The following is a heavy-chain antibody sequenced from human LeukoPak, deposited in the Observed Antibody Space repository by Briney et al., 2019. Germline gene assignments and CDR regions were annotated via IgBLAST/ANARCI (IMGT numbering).Heavy chain of an antibody. J-gene: IGHJ4*02. CDR1: GLTFSTSD. D-gene: IGHD2-21*02. CDR2: IVQSGTT. Sequence: PGGSLRLSCVASGLTFSTSDTSWVRQAPGKGPEWLSLIVQSGTTYYAESVEGRFTISRDNSQNTVFMQMNSLRAEDTAVYYCATRPTPRDRDFRGQGTLVTVSS. CDR3: ATRPTPRDRDF. V-gene: IGHV3-23*01.